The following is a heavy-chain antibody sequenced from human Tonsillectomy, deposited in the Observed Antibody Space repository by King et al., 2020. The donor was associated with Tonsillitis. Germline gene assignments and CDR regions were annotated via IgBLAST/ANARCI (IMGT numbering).Heavy chain of an antibody. D-gene: IGHD2-15*01. CDR2: IYHSGST. CDR1: GGSISSSNW. Sequence: VQLQESGPGLVKPAGTLSLTCAVSGGSISSSNWWSWVRQPPGKGLEWIREIYHSGSTNYNPSLKSRGTILLDKSKNQFSLKLSAVTAVDTSVYYCAGGYCSGGSCYAWFDPWGQGTLVTVYS. V-gene: IGHV4-4*02. CDR3: AGGYCSGGSCYAWFDP. J-gene: IGHJ5*02.